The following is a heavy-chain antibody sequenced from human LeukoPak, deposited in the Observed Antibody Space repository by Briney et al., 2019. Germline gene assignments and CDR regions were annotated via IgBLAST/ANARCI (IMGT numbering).Heavy chain of an antibody. V-gene: IGHV3-7*01. CDR1: GFTFSSYW. D-gene: IGHD5-18*01. Sequence: GGSLRLSCAASGFTFSSYWMSWVRQAPGKGLEWVANIKKDGSEKYSVDSVKGRFTISRDNAKKSLYLQMNSLRAEDMAVYYCARHLSGVTGYTYGRGIDYWGQGTLVTVSS. CDR2: IKKDGSEK. J-gene: IGHJ4*02. CDR3: ARHLSGVTGYTYGRGIDY.